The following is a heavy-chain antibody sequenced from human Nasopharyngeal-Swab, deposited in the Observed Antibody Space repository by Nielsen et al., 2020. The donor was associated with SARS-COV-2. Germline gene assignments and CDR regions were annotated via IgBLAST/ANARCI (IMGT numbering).Heavy chain of an antibody. Sequence: GSLRLSCAASGFTFSSYDMHWVRQATGKGLEWVSAIATAGDTYYPGSVKGRFTISRENAKNSLYLQMNSLRAGDTAVYYCARGDYGDYYYFDYWGQGTLVTV. CDR3: ARGDYGDYYYFDY. CDR2: IATAGDT. CDR1: GFTFSSYD. J-gene: IGHJ4*02. V-gene: IGHV3-13*01. D-gene: IGHD4-17*01.